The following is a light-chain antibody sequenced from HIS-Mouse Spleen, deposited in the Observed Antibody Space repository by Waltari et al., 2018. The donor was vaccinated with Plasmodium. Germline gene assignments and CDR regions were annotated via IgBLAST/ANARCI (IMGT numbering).Light chain of an antibody. CDR1: SSDVGSYNL. Sequence: QSALTQPASVSGSPGQSITISCTGTSSDVGSYNLVSLYPPPPGKAPKLMIYEGSKRPSGVSNRFSGSKSGNTASLTISGLQAEDEADYYCCSYAGSSTFEVFGGGTKLTVL. V-gene: IGLV2-23*03. J-gene: IGLJ2*01. CDR3: CSYAGSSTFEV. CDR2: EGS.